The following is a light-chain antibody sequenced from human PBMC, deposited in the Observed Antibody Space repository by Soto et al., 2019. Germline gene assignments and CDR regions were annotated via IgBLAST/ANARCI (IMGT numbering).Light chain of an antibody. CDR2: AAS. V-gene: IGKV1-9*01. CDR1: QGISSY. J-gene: IGKJ4*01. CDR3: QQLNSYPFLT. Sequence: DIQLTQSPSFLSASVGDRVTITCRASQGISSYLAWYQQKPGKAPKLLIYAASTLQCGVPSRFSGSGSGTEFTLTISSLQPEDFATYYCQQLNSYPFLTFGGGTKVEIK.